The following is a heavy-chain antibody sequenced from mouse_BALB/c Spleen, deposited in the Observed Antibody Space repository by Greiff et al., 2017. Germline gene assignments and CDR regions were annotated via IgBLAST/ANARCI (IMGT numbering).Heavy chain of an antibody. J-gene: IGHJ4*01. CDR3: AREDYYGSRDYAMDY. D-gene: IGHD1-1*01. Sequence: EVKLQESGGGLVQPGGSRKLSCAASGFTFSDYGMAWVRQAPGKGPEWVAFISNLAYSIYYADTVTGRFTISRENAKNTLYLEMSSLRSEDTAMYYCAREDYYGSRDYAMDYWGQGTSVTVSS. CDR2: ISNLAYSI. CDR1: GFTFSDYG. V-gene: IGHV5-15*02.